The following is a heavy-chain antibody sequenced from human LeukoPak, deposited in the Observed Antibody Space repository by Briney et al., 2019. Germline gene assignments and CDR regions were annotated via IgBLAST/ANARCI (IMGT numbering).Heavy chain of an antibody. CDR2: INHSGST. Sequence: SETLSLTCAVYGGSFSGYYWGWIRQPPGKGLEWIGEINHSGSTNYDPSLKSRVTISVDTSKNQFSLKLSSVTAADTAVYYCAREGYCSSTSCSFDYWGQGTLVTVSS. CDR1: GGSFSGYY. D-gene: IGHD2-2*01. V-gene: IGHV4-34*01. CDR3: AREGYCSSTSCSFDY. J-gene: IGHJ4*02.